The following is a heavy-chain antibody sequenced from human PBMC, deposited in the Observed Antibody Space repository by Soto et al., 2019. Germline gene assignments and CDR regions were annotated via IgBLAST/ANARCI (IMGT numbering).Heavy chain of an antibody. CDR1: GDSISSYY. J-gene: IGHJ1*01. V-gene: IGHV4-59*01. CDR2: IYYSGST. D-gene: IGHD6-13*01. Sequence: SETLSLTCTVSGDSISSYYWTWIRQPPGKGLEWIGYIYYSGSTNYNSSLKSRVTISVDTSKNQFSLKLSSVTAADTAVYYCLQQLIHWGQGTLVTVSS. CDR3: LQQLIH.